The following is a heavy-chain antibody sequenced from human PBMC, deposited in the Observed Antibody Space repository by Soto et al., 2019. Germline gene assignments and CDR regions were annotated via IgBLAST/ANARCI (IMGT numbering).Heavy chain of an antibody. CDR1: GYTFTNYA. Sequence: QVQLVQSGAEVKKPGASVKVSCKASGYTFTNYAMHWVRQAPGQRLEWMGWINAGNGNTKYSQKFQDRVTITRDTSASTAYMDLSSLRSEDTAVYYCARGPGGPDGPGDYWGQGTLVTVSS. D-gene: IGHD2-15*01. CDR2: INAGNGNT. J-gene: IGHJ4*02. CDR3: ARGPGGPDGPGDY. V-gene: IGHV1-3*01.